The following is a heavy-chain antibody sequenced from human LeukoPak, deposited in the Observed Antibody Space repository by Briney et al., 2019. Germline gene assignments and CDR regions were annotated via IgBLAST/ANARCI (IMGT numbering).Heavy chain of an antibody. CDR2: IIPIFGTA. J-gene: IGHJ6*02. CDR3: AREELPVGGDYYGMDV. V-gene: IGHV1-69*01. D-gene: IGHD1-26*01. CDR1: GGTFSSYA. Sequence: ASVKVSCKASGGTFSSYAISWVRQAPGQGLEWMGGIIPIFGTANYAQKFQGRVTITADESTSTAYMELSSLRSEDTAVYYCAREELPVGGDYYGMDVWGQGTTVTVSS.